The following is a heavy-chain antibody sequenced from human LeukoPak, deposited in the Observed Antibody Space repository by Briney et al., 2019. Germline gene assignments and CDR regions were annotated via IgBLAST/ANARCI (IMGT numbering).Heavy chain of an antibody. CDR1: GFTFSSYS. V-gene: IGHV3-21*04. J-gene: IGHJ4*02. CDR3: AKLRDNYYGSGNYLDYFDY. Sequence: GGSLRLSCAASGFTFSSYSMNWVRQAPGKGLEWVSSISSSSSYIYYAGSVKGRFTISRDNSKNTLYLQMNSLRADDTAVYYCAKLRDNYYGSGNYLDYFDYWGLGTLVTVSS. D-gene: IGHD3-10*01. CDR2: ISSSSSYI.